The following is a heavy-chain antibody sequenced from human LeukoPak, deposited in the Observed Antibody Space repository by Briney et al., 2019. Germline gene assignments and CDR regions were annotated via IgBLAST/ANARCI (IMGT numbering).Heavy chain of an antibody. CDR1: GFTFSSYS. V-gene: IGHV3-21*01. Sequence: GGSLRLSCAASGFTFSSYSMNWVRQAPGQGREWVSSISSSSSYIYYADSVKGRFTISRDNAKNSLYLQMNSLRAEDTAVYYCARVSETTVTTEGYYFDYWGQGTLVTVSS. D-gene: IGHD4-17*01. J-gene: IGHJ4*02. CDR3: ARVSETTVTTEGYYFDY. CDR2: ISSSSSYI.